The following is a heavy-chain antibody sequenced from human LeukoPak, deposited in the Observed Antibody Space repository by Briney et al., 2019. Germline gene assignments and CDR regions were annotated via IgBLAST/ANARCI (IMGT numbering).Heavy chain of an antibody. CDR1: GGSISSYY. V-gene: IGHV4-59*01. Sequence: SETLSLTCTLSGGSISSYYWSWVRQPPGKGLEWIGYIYYSGSTNYNPSLKSRVTISVDTSKNQFSLKLSSVTAADTAVYYCARGGYCSGGSCYKYYYGMDVWGQGTTVTVSS. J-gene: IGHJ6*02. CDR3: ARGGYCSGGSCYKYYYGMDV. D-gene: IGHD2-15*01. CDR2: IYYSGST.